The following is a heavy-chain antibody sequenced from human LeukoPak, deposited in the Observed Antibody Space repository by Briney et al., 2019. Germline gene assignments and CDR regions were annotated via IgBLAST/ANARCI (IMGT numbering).Heavy chain of an antibody. CDR3: AKDPWGSWYFDY. V-gene: IGHV3-30*18. CDR1: GFTFSSYG. J-gene: IGHJ4*02. Sequence: GGSLRLSCAASGFTFSSYGMHWVRHAPGKGLEWVAVISYDGSNKYYADSVKGRFTISRDNSKNTLYLQMNSLRAEDTAVYYCAKDPWGSWYFDYWGQGTLVTVSS. CDR2: ISYDGSNK. D-gene: IGHD6-13*01.